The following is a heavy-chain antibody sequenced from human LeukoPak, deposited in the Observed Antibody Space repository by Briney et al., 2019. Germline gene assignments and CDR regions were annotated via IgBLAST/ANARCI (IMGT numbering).Heavy chain of an antibody. V-gene: IGHV3-21*01. D-gene: IGHD6-13*01. CDR3: AKSFPAAGTFGDY. Sequence: GGSLRLSCAASGFTFSSYEMNWVRQAPGKGLEWVSSISSSSSNIYYADSVKGRFTISRDNAKNSLYLQMNSLRAEDTAVYYCAKSFPAAGTFGDYWGQGTLVTVSS. CDR1: GFTFSSYE. CDR2: ISSSSSNI. J-gene: IGHJ4*02.